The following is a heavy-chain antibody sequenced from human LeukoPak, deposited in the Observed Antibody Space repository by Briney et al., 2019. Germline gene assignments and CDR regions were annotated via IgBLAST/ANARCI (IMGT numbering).Heavy chain of an antibody. J-gene: IGHJ4*02. Sequence: GAAVKVSCKASGYTFTGYYMHWVRQAPGQGLEWMGWINPNSGGTNYAQKFQGRVTMTRDTSISTAYMELSRLRSDDTAVYYCAREIIAVANSDDYWGQGTLVTVSS. D-gene: IGHD6-19*01. CDR3: AREIIAVANSDDY. CDR1: GYTFTGYY. CDR2: INPNSGGT. V-gene: IGHV1-2*02.